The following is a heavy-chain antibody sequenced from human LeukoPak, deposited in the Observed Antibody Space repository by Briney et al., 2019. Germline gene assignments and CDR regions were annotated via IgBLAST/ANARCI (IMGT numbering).Heavy chain of an antibody. Sequence: GESLKISCKGSGYNFGSQWVARVRQMPGKGLETMGIIYPGDSDTRYSPSFQGQVTISADKSINTAYLQWSSLKASDTAMYYCARQLNNFDFWGQGTLVTVSS. CDR1: GYNFGSQW. CDR3: ARQLNNFDF. CDR2: IYPGDSDT. V-gene: IGHV5-51*01. J-gene: IGHJ4*02.